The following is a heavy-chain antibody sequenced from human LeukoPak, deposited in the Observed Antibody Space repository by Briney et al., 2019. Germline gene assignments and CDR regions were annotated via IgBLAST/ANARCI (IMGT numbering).Heavy chain of an antibody. J-gene: IGHJ3*02. CDR2: VNHSGST. D-gene: IGHD3-10*01. V-gene: IGHV4-34*01. Sequence: SETLSLTCAVYGGSFSGYYWSWIREPPGKGLEWIGDVNHSGSTNYNPSLTSRVTISVDRAKNQFSLKLSSVTAADTAVYYCARVYYGSGIDAFDIWGQGTMVTVSS. CDR3: ARVYYGSGIDAFDI. CDR1: GGSFSGYY.